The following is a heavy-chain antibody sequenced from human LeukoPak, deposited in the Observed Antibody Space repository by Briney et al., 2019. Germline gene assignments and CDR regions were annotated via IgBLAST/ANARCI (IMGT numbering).Heavy chain of an antibody. CDR1: GYTFTNYY. CDR2: INPNSGGT. V-gene: IGHV1-2*06. Sequence: ASVKVSCKASGYTFTNYYMHWVRQAPGQGLEWMGRINPNSGGTNYAQKFQGRVTMTRDTSISTVYMELSRLRSDDTAVYYCARVGYYESSGYYEYWGQGTLVTVSS. CDR3: ARVGYYESSGYYEY. J-gene: IGHJ4*02. D-gene: IGHD3-22*01.